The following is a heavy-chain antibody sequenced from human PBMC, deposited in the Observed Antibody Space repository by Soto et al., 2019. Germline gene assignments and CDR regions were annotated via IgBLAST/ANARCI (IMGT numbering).Heavy chain of an antibody. J-gene: IGHJ4*02. CDR1: GGSVSSGSHY. V-gene: IGHV4-61*01. Sequence: SETLSLTCTVSGGSVSSGSHYWSWIRQPPGKGLEWIGYIYDFGSTNYNPSLKGRVTISVDTSKNQFSLKLSSVTAADTAVYYCARDEGGNSDYWGQGTLVTVSS. CDR2: IYDFGST. CDR3: ARDEGGNSDY. D-gene: IGHD2-15*01.